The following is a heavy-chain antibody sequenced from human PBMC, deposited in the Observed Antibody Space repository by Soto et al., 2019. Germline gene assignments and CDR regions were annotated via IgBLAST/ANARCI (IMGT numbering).Heavy chain of an antibody. J-gene: IGHJ3*02. CDR2: IVVGSGNT. Sequence: GXSVKVSCKASGFPFTSSAVEWVRQARGQRLEWIGWIVVGSGNTNYAQKFQERVTITRDMSTSTAYMELSSLRSEDTAVYYCAAVNSGSQGGGFAFDIWGQGTMVTVSS. CDR1: GFPFTSSA. V-gene: IGHV1-58*01. D-gene: IGHD1-26*01. CDR3: AAVNSGSQGGGFAFDI.